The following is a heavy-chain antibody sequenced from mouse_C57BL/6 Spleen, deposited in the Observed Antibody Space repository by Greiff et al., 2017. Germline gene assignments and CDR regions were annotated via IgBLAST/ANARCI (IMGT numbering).Heavy chain of an antibody. CDR2: IDPANGTT. J-gene: IGHJ4*01. Sequence: VQLQQSVAELVRPGASVKLSCTASGFNIKNTYMHWVKQRPEQGLAWIGRIDPANGTTKYAPKFQGKATITAGTSSNTASLQLSSLTSEDTSIYYCARSGGNSLLYAMDYWGQGTSVTVSS. CDR1: GFNIKNTY. V-gene: IGHV14-3*01. CDR3: ARSGGNSLLYAMDY.